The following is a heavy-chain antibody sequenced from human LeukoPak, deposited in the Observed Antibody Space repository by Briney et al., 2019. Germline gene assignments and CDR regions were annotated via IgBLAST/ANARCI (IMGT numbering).Heavy chain of an antibody. CDR1: GFTFSNYA. V-gene: IGHV3-23*01. J-gene: IGHJ6*03. CDR3: AKDTKTPYYYYYMDV. CDR2: ISGSGGNT. Sequence: GGSLRLSCAASGFTFSNYAMSWVRQAPGKGLEWVSAISGSGGNTYYADSVKGRFTISRDISKNTLYLQMNSLRAEDTAVYYCAKDTKTPYYYYYMDVWGRGTTVTVSS. D-gene: IGHD4-23*01.